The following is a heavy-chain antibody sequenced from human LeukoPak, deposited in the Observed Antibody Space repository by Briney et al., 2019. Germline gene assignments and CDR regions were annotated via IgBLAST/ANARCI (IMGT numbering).Heavy chain of an antibody. CDR3: ARRIAVAGFDY. D-gene: IGHD6-19*01. J-gene: IGHJ4*02. CDR2: INPNSGGT. V-gene: IGHV1-2*02. CDR1: GYTFTGYY. Sequence: ASVKVSCKASGYTFTGYYMHWVRQGPGQGLEWIGWINPNSGGTNYAQKFQGRVTMTRDTSISTAYMELSRLRSDDTAVYYCARRIAVAGFDYWGQGTLVTVSS.